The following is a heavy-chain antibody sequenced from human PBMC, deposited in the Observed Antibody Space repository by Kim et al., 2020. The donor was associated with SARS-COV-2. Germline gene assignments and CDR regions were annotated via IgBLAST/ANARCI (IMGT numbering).Heavy chain of an antibody. D-gene: IGHD3-10*01. CDR1: GFIFSDYT. V-gene: IGHV3-23*01. J-gene: IGHJ4*01. CDR3: ALWLGEHFDY. CDR2: ISDPVTGNT. Sequence: GGSLRLSCEGSGFIFSDYTLIWVRQAPGKGLEWISTISDPVTGNTHYADSVKGRFFISRDDSRHTVHLLMNTLRADDTAFYYCALWLGEHFDYCGRGTQV.